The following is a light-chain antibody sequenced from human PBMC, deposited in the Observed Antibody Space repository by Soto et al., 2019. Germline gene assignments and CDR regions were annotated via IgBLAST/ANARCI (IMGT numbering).Light chain of an antibody. V-gene: IGLV2-14*01. J-gene: IGLJ1*01. Sequence: QSVLTQPASVSGSPGQSITISCTGTSSDVGAYNHVSWYQHHPGKAPKLMIYEVNNRPSGVSNRFSGSKSGYTASLTISGLQAEDEADYYCCSYTNSDTRVFGTGTKVTVL. CDR1: SSDVGAYNH. CDR2: EVN. CDR3: CSYTNSDTRV.